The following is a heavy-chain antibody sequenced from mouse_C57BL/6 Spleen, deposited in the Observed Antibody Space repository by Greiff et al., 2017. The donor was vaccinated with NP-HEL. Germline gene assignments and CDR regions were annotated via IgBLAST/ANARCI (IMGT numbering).Heavy chain of an antibody. Sequence: EVMLVESGGGLVKPGGSLKLSCAASGFTFSDYGMHWVRQAPEKGLEWVAYISSGSSTIYYADTVKGRFTIARDNAKNTLFLQMHSLRSEDTARYYCARVGYYGYAMDYWGQGTSVTVSS. V-gene: IGHV5-17*01. D-gene: IGHD1-1*01. CDR3: ARVGYYGYAMDY. CDR2: ISSGSSTI. J-gene: IGHJ4*01. CDR1: GFTFSDYG.